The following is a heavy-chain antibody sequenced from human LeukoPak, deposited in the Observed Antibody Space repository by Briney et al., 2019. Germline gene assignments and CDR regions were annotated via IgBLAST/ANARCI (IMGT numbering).Heavy chain of an antibody. CDR2: INHSGST. J-gene: IGHJ6*03. V-gene: IGHV4-34*01. CDR1: GGSISSYY. CDR3: ARGRTVTTALGYYYYYMDV. Sequence: SETLSLTCTVSGGSISSYYWSWIRQPPGKGLEWIGEINHSGSTNYNPSLKSRVTISVDTSKNQFSLKLSSVTAADTAVYYCARGRTVTTALGYYYYYMDVWGKGTTVTVSS. D-gene: IGHD4-11*01.